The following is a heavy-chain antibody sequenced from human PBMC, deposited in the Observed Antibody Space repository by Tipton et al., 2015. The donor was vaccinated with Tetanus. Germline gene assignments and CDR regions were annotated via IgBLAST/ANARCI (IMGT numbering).Heavy chain of an antibody. V-gene: IGHV4-59*12. J-gene: IGHJ4*02. Sequence: TLSLTCTVSGGSISSYYWSWIRQPPGKGLEWIGYIYYSGSTNYNPSLKSRVTISVDTSKNQFSLKLSSVTAADTAVYYCARDSGSGAFDYWGQGSLVTVSS. CDR3: ARDSGSGAFDY. CDR1: GGSISSYY. CDR2: IYYSGST. D-gene: IGHD3-10*01.